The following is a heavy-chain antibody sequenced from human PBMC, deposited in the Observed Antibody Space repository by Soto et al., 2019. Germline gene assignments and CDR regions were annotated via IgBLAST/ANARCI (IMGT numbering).Heavy chain of an antibody. Sequence: ASVKVSCKASGYSFTSYGINWVRQAPGQGLEWMGWISGYSGNTNYAQKFQGRVTMTTDTSTSTAYMELRSLRSDDTAVYYCARDRVTVFGVVMRYYYYGMDVWGQGTTVTVSS. D-gene: IGHD3-3*01. CDR1: GYSFTSYG. V-gene: IGHV1-18*01. CDR2: ISGYSGNT. CDR3: ARDRVTVFGVVMRYYYYGMDV. J-gene: IGHJ6*02.